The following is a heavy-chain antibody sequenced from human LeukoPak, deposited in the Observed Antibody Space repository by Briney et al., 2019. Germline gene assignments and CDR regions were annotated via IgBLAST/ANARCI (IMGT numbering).Heavy chain of an antibody. CDR2: IKQDGSEK. CDR3: ARASDPWLQLT. J-gene: IGHJ5*02. CDR1: GFTFNNYW. Sequence: GGSLRLSCAASGFTFNNYWMIWVRQAPGKGLEWVGNIKQDGSEKRYADSVRGRFSISRDNAQTSLYLQMNSLRAEDTAVYYCARASDPWLQLTWGQGTLVTVSS. D-gene: IGHD5-24*01. V-gene: IGHV3-7*05.